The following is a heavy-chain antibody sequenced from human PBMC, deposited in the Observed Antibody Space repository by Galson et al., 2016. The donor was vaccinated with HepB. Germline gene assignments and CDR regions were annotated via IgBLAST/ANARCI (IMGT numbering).Heavy chain of an antibody. CDR3: ASGETGLSFDY. CDR1: GGTIGTYG. CDR2: IVPILRTP. Sequence: SVKVSCKAPGGTIGTYGFIWVRQAPGQGLEWMGGIVPILRTPKYAQTFQGRVTITADESTSTAFMDLSSPTSDDTAMYYCASGETGLSFDYWGQGTLVTVSS. J-gene: IGHJ4*02. V-gene: IGHV1-69*13. D-gene: IGHD2-21*01.